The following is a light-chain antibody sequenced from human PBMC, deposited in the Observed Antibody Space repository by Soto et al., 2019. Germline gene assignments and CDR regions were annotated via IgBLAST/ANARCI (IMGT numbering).Light chain of an antibody. Sequence: EILMTQSPATLSVSPGERATLSCRASQTVSSNLAWYQQKPDQAPRLLIYGASTRATGIAARFSGSGSETEFTLTISGLQSEDFAIYYCQQYNDWPPYTFGQGTKLEIK. CDR1: QTVSSN. V-gene: IGKV3-15*01. CDR2: GAS. J-gene: IGKJ2*01. CDR3: QQYNDWPPYT.